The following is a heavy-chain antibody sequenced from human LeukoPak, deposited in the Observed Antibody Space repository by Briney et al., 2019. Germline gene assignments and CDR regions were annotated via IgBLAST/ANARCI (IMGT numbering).Heavy chain of an antibody. Sequence: SETLSLTCTVSGGSISSYYWSWIRQPAGKGLEWIGRIYTSGSTNYNPSLKSRVTISVDTSKNQFSLKLSSVTAADTAVYYCARDPPSRTIFGVVNYYYYYMDVWGKGTTVTVSS. D-gene: IGHD3-3*01. CDR3: ARDPPSRTIFGVVNYYYYYMDV. CDR1: GGSISSYY. J-gene: IGHJ6*03. V-gene: IGHV4-4*07. CDR2: IYTSGST.